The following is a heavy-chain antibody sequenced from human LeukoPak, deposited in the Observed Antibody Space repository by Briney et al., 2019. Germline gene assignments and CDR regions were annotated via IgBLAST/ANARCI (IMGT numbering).Heavy chain of an antibody. D-gene: IGHD5-18*01. Sequence: PGGSLRLSCATSGFSFSNYAMHWLRQAPGKGLEWVSSISSSSYIYYADSVKGRFTISRDNAKNSLYLQMNSLRAEDTAVYYCARVVDTAMDYWGQGTLVTVSS. CDR1: GFSFSNYA. CDR2: ISSSSYI. V-gene: IGHV3-21*01. CDR3: ARVVDTAMDY. J-gene: IGHJ4*02.